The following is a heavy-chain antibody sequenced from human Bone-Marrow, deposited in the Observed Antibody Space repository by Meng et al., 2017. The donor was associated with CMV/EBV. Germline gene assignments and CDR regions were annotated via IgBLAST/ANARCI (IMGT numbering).Heavy chain of an antibody. V-gene: IGHV3-7*01. CDR3: ARDSGRMNY. CDR2: IRQDGSEK. J-gene: IGHJ4*02. CDR1: GFTFSSYW. Sequence: GGSLRLSCAASGFTFSSYWMSWVRQAPGKGLEWVANIRQDGSEKYYVDSVKGRFTISRDNGKNSVYLQMNSLRAEDTAVYYCARDSGRMNYWGQGTLVTVSS. D-gene: IGHD2-8*01.